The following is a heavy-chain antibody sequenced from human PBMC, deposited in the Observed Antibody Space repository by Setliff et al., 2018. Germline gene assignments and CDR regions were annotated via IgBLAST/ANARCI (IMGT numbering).Heavy chain of an antibody. Sequence: GSLRLSCGASGFTFSTHAMHWVRQAPGKGLEWVAIIWDDGGYKYHADSVKGRFTISRDNSKNTLYLQMNSLRPEDTAMYYCARDRGGTNPWFDSWGQGTLVTVSS. J-gene: IGHJ5*01. CDR1: GFTFSTHA. CDR3: ARDRGGTNPWFDS. V-gene: IGHV3-30*02. D-gene: IGHD3-10*01. CDR2: IWDDGGYK.